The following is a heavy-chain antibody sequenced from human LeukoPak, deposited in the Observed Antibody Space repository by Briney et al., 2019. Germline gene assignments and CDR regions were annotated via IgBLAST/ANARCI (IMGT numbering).Heavy chain of an antibody. Sequence: GASVKVSCKASGYTFINYYMHWVRQAPGQGLEWMGWISANNNNTDNVQKLQGRVTMTTDTSTSTAYMELRSLRSDDTAVYYCARALYHTFDYWGQGTLVTVSS. CDR1: GYTFINYY. CDR3: ARALYHTFDY. CDR2: ISANNNNT. V-gene: IGHV1-18*04. J-gene: IGHJ4*02. D-gene: IGHD2-2*01.